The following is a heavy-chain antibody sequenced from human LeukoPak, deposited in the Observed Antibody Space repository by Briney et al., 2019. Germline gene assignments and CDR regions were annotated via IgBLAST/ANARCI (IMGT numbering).Heavy chain of an antibody. CDR1: GGSISSYY. CDR2: INHSGST. CDR3: ARGRGYQLLPYGMDV. Sequence: SETLSLTCTVSGGSISSYYWSWIRQPPGKGLEWIGEINHSGSTNYNPSLKSRVTISVDTSKNQFSLKLSSVTAADTAVYYCARGRGYQLLPYGMDVWGQGTTVTVSS. J-gene: IGHJ6*02. D-gene: IGHD2-2*01. V-gene: IGHV4-34*01.